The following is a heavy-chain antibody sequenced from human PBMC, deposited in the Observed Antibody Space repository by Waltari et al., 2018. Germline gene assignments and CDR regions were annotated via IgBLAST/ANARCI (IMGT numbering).Heavy chain of an antibody. CDR2: ISGSGATT. D-gene: IGHD5-12*01. CDR1: GFSFGGFA. V-gene: IGHV3-23*01. CDR3: AKAFRGYSGSYFDY. Sequence: EVQLLESGGGLVQPGGSLRLSCSTSGFSFGGFARNWVRQAPGNGLEWLSGISGSGATTYYADSVRGRFTLSRDNSRNTLSLEMNSLRAEDTAVYYCAKAFRGYSGSYFDYWGQGAPVTVSS. J-gene: IGHJ4*02.